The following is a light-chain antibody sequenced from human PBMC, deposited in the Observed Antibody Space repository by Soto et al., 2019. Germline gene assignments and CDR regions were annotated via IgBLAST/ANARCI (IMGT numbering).Light chain of an antibody. CDR2: DVS. CDR3: CSYAGSSTPHVV. CDR1: SSDVGGYNY. V-gene: IGLV2-11*01. J-gene: IGLJ2*01. Sequence: QSALTQPRSVSGSPGQSVTISCTGTSSDVGGYNYVSWYQQHPGKAPKLMIYDVSKRPSGVPDRFSGSKSGNTASLTISGLQAEDEADYYCCSYAGSSTPHVVFGGGTKLTVL.